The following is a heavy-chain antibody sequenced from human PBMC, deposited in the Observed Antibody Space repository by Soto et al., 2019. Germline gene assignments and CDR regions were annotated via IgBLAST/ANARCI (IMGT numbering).Heavy chain of an antibody. J-gene: IGHJ5*02. CDR2: IDPSDSHT. CDR1: GYSFTIYW. Sequence: GESLKISCNGSGYSFTIYWISWVRQMPGKGLEWMGRIDPSDSHTNYSPSFQGHVTISADKSISTAYLQWSSLKASDTAMYYCARRLITGTKSSRWFDPWGQGTLVTVSS. V-gene: IGHV5-10-1*01. CDR3: ARRLITGTKSSRWFDP. D-gene: IGHD1-20*01.